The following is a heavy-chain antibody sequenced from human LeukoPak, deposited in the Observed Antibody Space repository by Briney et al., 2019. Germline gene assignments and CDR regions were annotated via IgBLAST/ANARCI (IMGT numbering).Heavy chain of an antibody. J-gene: IGHJ4*02. Sequence: SGPTLVKPTQPLTLTCTFSGFSLSTSGVGVGWIRQPPGKALEWLALIYWNDDKRYSPSLKSRLTITKDTSKNQVVLTMTNMDPVDTATYYCAHRGPYSSSWYNYFDYWGQGTLVTVSS. CDR1: GFSLSTSGVG. V-gene: IGHV2-5*01. D-gene: IGHD6-13*01. CDR3: AHRGPYSSSWYNYFDY. CDR2: IYWNDDK.